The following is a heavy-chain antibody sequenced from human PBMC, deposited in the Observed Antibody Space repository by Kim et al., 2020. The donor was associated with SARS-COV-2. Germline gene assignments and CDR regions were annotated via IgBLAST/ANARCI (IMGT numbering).Heavy chain of an antibody. CDR1: GFSFSGSW. V-gene: IGHV3-7*04. CDR2: IDPDGSLK. D-gene: IGHD1-20*01. CDR3: ATDLNWSGD. J-gene: IGHJ4*02. Sequence: GGSLRLSCAVSGFSFSGSWMAWVRQAPGRGLEFVANIDPDGSLKYYVGSVRGRFSISRDNAKNSLYLQMNSLRVEDTAIYFCATDLNWSGDCGQGTLVTVSS.